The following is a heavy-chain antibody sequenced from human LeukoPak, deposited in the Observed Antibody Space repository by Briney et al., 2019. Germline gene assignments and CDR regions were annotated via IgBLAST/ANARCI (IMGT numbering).Heavy chain of an antibody. V-gene: IGHV4-34*01. CDR2: INNSGST. Sequence: SETLSLTCAVYGGSFSGYYWSWVPEPPGKGLEWIGEINNSGSTNSNPSHKSRGTISVDTSKNQFSLKLSSVTAADTDVYYCARGYLYYYDSSGYNRPYYFDYWGQGTLVTVSS. CDR1: GGSFSGYY. J-gene: IGHJ4*02. CDR3: ARGYLYYYDSSGYNRPYYFDY. D-gene: IGHD3-22*01.